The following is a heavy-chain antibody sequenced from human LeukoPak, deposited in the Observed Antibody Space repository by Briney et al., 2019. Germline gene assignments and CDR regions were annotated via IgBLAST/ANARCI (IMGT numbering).Heavy chain of an antibody. CDR2: ISSSSSYI. J-gene: IGHJ4*02. V-gene: IGHV3-21*01. CDR3: ARLGITIFGVVTIPFDY. CDR1: GFTFSSYS. D-gene: IGHD3-3*01. Sequence: GGSLRLSCAASGFTFSSYSMNWVRQAPGKGLEWVSSISSSSSYIYYADSVKGRFTISRDNAKNSLYLQMNSLRAEDTAVYYCARLGITIFGVVTIPFDYWGQGTLVTVSS.